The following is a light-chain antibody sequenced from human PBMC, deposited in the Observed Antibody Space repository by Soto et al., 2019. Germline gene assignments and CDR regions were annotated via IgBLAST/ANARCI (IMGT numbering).Light chain of an antibody. CDR1: QSVASKY. CDR3: PQRSNWPPA. Sequence: ETVLTQSPGGLSLSPGERATLSCMSSQSVASKYLAWYQQKPGQAPRLLIYDSSNRATGIPARFSASGSGTDFTLTISSLEPEDFAVYYCPQRSNWPPAFGGGTKVDIK. V-gene: IGKV3-11*01. J-gene: IGKJ4*01. CDR2: DSS.